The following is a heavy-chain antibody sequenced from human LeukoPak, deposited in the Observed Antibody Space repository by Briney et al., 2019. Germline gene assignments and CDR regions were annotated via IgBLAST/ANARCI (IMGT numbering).Heavy chain of an antibody. J-gene: IGHJ6*02. V-gene: IGHV3-48*02. CDR3: ARVGRGLYSMDV. D-gene: IGHD3-10*01. Sequence: PGWSVTLSCAASGFTFSIYGMNWVRQTAGKGVAWVSYIINSGGTIYYADSVQGRFTISRDNAKNSLYLQMNSLRDEDTAVYYCARVGRGLYSMDVWGRGTTVTVSS. CDR2: IINSGGTI. CDR1: GFTFSIYG.